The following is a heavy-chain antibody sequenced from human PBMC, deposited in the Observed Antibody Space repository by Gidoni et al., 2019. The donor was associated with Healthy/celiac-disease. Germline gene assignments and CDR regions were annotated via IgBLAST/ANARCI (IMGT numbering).Heavy chain of an antibody. Sequence: EVQLVESGGGLVQPGGSLRLSCAASGFTFSSYSMNWVRQAPGKGLEWVSYISSSSSTIYYADSVKGRFTIFRDNAKNSLYLQMNSLRAEDTAVYYCARSGRGYGSGSYLFHWGQGTLVTVSS. CDR2: ISSSSSTI. J-gene: IGHJ4*02. CDR1: GFTFSSYS. V-gene: IGHV3-48*01. D-gene: IGHD3-10*01. CDR3: ARSGRGYGSGSYLFH.